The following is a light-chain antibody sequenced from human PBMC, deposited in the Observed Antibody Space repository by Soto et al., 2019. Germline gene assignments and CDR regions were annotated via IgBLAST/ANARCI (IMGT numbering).Light chain of an antibody. CDR2: GAS. V-gene: IGKV3-20*01. CDR1: QSVSSSY. Sequence: EIVLTQSPGTLSLSPGERATLSCRASQSVSSSYLAWYQQKPGQAPMLLIYGASSGATGIPDRFRGSGSGTESILTISRLEPEDFAVNYRQQYGRSPPDTFGQGTKLEIK. CDR3: QQYGRSPPDT. J-gene: IGKJ2*01.